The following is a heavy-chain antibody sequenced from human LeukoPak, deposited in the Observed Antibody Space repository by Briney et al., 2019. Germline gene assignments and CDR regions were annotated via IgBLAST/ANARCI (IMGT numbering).Heavy chain of an antibody. CDR3: GYDPYCSGDNCYSGNFHH. D-gene: IGHD2-15*01. Sequence: PGGSLRLFCAASGFTFSSHTMSWVRQAPGKGLEWVSGISGSGGSTIYADSVKGRFTISRDNSKNTLFLQMNSLRAEDTAVYYCGYDPYCSGDNCYSGNFHHWGQGTLVTVSS. CDR2: ISGSGGST. V-gene: IGHV3-23*01. J-gene: IGHJ1*01. CDR1: GFTFSSHT.